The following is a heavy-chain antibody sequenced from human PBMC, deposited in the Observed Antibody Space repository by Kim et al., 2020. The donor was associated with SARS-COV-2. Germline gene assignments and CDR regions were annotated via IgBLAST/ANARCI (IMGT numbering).Heavy chain of an antibody. V-gene: IGHV4-34*01. D-gene: IGHD5-18*01. CDR3: AGSSAMVAGKYYFDY. CDR1: GGSFSGYY. Sequence: SETLSLTCAVYGGSFSGYYWSWIRQPPGKGLEWIGEINHSGSTNYNPSLKNRVTISVDTSKNQFSLKLSSVTAADTAVYYCAGSSAMVAGKYYFDYLGQG. CDR2: INHSGST. J-gene: IGHJ4*02.